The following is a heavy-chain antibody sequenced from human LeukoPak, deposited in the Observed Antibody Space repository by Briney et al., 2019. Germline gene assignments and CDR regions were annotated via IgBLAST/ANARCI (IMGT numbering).Heavy chain of an antibody. CDR3: AKDLTPVRGVLDH. Sequence: GGSLRLSCAASGFTFSSYDMHWVRQAPGKGLEWVAVIWSDGSNKYYADSVKGRFSISRDNSKNTLYLQMNSLRAEDTAVYYCAKDLTPVRGVLDHWGQGTRVTVSS. CDR1: GFTFSSYD. D-gene: IGHD3-10*01. J-gene: IGHJ4*02. V-gene: IGHV3-33*06. CDR2: IWSDGSNK.